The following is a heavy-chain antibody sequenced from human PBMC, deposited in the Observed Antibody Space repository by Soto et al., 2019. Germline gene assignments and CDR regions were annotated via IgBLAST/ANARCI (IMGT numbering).Heavy chain of an antibody. Sequence: LKISCKGSGYSFTRYWISWVRQMPGKGLEWMGRIDPSDSYTNYGPSFQGHVTMSVDKSTSTAYLQWSSLKASDTAMYYCARMDGLVRGITKNWFDPWGQGTLVTVSS. V-gene: IGHV5-10-1*01. CDR1: GYSFTRYW. D-gene: IGHD3-10*01. CDR2: IDPSDSYT. J-gene: IGHJ5*02. CDR3: ARMDGLVRGITKNWFDP.